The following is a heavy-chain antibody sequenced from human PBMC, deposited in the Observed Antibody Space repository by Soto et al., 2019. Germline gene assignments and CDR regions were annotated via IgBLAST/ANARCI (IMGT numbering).Heavy chain of an antibody. CDR3: ARPGIAAAGGNWFDP. Sequence: GGSLRLSCAASGFTFSNYGMHWVRQAPGKGLEWVALIWYDGSNKYYADSVKGRFTISRDNSKNTLYLQINSLRADDTAVYYCARPGIAAAGGNWFDPWGQGTLVTVSS. D-gene: IGHD6-13*01. V-gene: IGHV3-33*01. CDR1: GFTFSNYG. CDR2: IWYDGSNK. J-gene: IGHJ5*02.